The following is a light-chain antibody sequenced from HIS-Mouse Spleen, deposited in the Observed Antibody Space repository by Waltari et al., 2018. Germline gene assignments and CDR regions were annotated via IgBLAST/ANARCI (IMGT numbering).Light chain of an antibody. J-gene: IGLJ2*01. CDR2: EDS. Sequence: SYELTQPPSVSVSPGQTARITCSGDALPKKYAYWYQQKSGQAPVLVIYEDSKRPSGIPERFSGSSSGTGATLTISGDQVEDEADYYCYSTDSSGNHRVFGGGTKLTVL. V-gene: IGLV3-10*01. CDR1: ALPKKY. CDR3: YSTDSSGNHRV.